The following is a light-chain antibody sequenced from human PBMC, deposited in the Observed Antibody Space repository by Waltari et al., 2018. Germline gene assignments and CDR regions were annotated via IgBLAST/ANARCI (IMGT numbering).Light chain of an antibody. J-gene: IGLJ1*01. V-gene: IGLV2-14*03. Sequence: QSALTQPASVSGSPGQSITISCTGTSSDVGLFYNVSWYQQHPGKALKLVIYDVSYRPSGISDRFSGSKSANTASLTISGLQAEDEADYYCCSYTRSSTPFVFGSGTKVTVL. CDR2: DVS. CDR3: CSYTRSSTPFV. CDR1: SSDVGLFYN.